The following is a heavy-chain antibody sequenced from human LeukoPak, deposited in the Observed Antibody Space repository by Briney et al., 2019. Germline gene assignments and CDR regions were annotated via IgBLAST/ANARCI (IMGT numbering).Heavy chain of an antibody. V-gene: IGHV1-69*13. J-gene: IGHJ4*02. CDR2: IIPIFGTA. D-gene: IGHD2-2*02. Sequence: GASAKVSCKASGGTFSSYAISWVRQAPGQGLEWMGGIIPIFGTANYAQKFQGRVTITADESTSAAYMELSSLRSEDTAVYYCASFRLVVVVPAAIQQLPPHFDYWGQGTLVTVSS. CDR3: ASFRLVVVVPAAIQQLPPHFDY. CDR1: GGTFSSYA.